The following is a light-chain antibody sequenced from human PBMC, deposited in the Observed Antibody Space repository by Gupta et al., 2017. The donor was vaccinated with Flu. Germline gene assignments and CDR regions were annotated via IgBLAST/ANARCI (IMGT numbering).Light chain of an antibody. Sequence: PGERATLSCRASQSVSSYLAWYQQKPGQAPRLLIYDASNRATGIPARFSGSGSGKDFTLTISSREQEDFAVYYCQQHSNWPPRAFGXGTKVEIK. CDR3: QQHSNWPPRA. J-gene: IGKJ4*01. CDR2: DAS. V-gene: IGKV3-11*01. CDR1: QSVSSY.